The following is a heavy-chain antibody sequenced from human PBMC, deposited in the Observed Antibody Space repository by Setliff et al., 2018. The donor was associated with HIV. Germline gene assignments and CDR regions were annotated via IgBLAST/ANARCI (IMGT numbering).Heavy chain of an antibody. J-gene: IGHJ4*02. Sequence: ASVKVSCKASGYTFTSYYMHWVRQAPGQGLEWMGVINPGGGSTTYAQKFQGRVTMTRDTSTSTVYMELGSLRSQDTAMYYCARDRAGRYRIAAAGTDVFDYWGQGTLVTVSS. CDR2: INPGGGST. CDR3: ARDRAGRYRIAAAGTDVFDY. D-gene: IGHD6-13*01. V-gene: IGHV1-46*01. CDR1: GYTFTSYY.